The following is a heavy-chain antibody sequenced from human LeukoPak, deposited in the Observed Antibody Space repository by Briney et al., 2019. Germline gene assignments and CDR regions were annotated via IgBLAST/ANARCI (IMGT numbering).Heavy chain of an antibody. CDR3: ARQGTYSSAIGMGY. Sequence: ASVKVSCKASGYTFNNHYMYWVRQAPGQGLEWMGVINPSGGSTSYAQKFQGRVTVTRDTSTRTVYMEVNSLRSEDTAVYYCARQGTYSSAIGMGYWGQGTLVTVSS. CDR2: INPSGGST. J-gene: IGHJ4*02. D-gene: IGHD6-19*01. V-gene: IGHV1-46*02. CDR1: GYTFNNHY.